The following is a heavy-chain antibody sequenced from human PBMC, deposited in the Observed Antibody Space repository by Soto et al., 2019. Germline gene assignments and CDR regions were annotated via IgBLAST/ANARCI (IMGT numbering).Heavy chain of an antibody. CDR1: GGSFSDFY. Sequence: QVQLQQWGAGLLKPSETLSLTCAVYGGSFSDFYWNCIRQTPGKGLEWIGEINHTGSTSYNPSLKSRVTISVDTSKNQISLKLTSVTAADTAVYYCARCPRVVWVVPTAQRDVFDIWGQGTMVTVSS. D-gene: IGHD2-2*01. J-gene: IGHJ3*02. CDR3: ARCPRVVWVVPTAQRDVFDI. V-gene: IGHV4-34*01. CDR2: INHTGST.